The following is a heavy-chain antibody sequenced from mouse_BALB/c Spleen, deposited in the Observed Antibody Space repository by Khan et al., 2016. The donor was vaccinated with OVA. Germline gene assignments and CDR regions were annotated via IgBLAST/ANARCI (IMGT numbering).Heavy chain of an antibody. CDR1: GYTFTNYG. Sequence: QLQQSGPELKKPGETVKISCKASGYTFTNYGMNWVKQSPGKALKWMGWINTYTGEPTYADDFKGRFAFSLETSASTAYLQINNLKNEDTATYFCARPPYFSYTLDYWGQGTSVTVSS. J-gene: IGHJ4*01. CDR2: INTYTGEP. CDR3: ARPPYFSYTLDY. D-gene: IGHD2-10*01. V-gene: IGHV9-3-1*01.